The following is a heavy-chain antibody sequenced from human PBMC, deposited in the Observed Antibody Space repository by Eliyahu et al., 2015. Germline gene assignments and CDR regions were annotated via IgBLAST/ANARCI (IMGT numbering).Heavy chain of an antibody. Sequence: EVQLVQSGAEVKKPGESLRIXXKXFGYXXANXWIGWVXQMPGXGLEWMGTIYPGDSDTRYSPSFQGQVTISADKSITTAYLYWSSLKASDTAMYYRARRYDDSEFFQYWGQGTLVTISS. D-gene: IGHD3-16*01. V-gene: IGHV5-51*01. J-gene: IGHJ1*01. CDR3: ARRYDDSEFFQY. CDR2: IYPGDSDT. CDR1: GYXXANXW.